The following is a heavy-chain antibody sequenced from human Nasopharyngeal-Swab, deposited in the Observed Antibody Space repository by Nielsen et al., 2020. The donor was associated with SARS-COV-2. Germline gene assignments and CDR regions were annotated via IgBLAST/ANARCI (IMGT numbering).Heavy chain of an antibody. Sequence: GGSLRLSCAASGFTFSSYGMHWVRQAPGKGLEWVAVISYDGSNKYYADSVKGRFTISRDNSKNTLYLQMNSLRAEDTAVYYCARSSLSGFDYWGQGTLVTVSS. D-gene: IGHD2/OR15-2a*01. CDR2: ISYDGSNK. CDR1: GFTFSSYG. CDR3: ARSSLSGFDY. J-gene: IGHJ4*02. V-gene: IGHV3-30*03.